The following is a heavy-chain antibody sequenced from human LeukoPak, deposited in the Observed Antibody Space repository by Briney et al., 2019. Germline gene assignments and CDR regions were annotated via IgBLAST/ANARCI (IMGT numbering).Heavy chain of an antibody. CDR1: GFTFSSYG. V-gene: IGHV3-23*01. CDR3: ATGEGLLCFGEGVLDY. Sequence: GGSLRLSCAASGFTFSSYGMSWVRQAPGKGLEWVSSISGSSGSTYYADSVKGRFTISRDNSKNTLYLQMNSLRAEDTAVYYCATGEGLLCFGEGVLDYWGQGTLVTVSS. J-gene: IGHJ4*02. CDR2: ISGSSGST. D-gene: IGHD3-10*01.